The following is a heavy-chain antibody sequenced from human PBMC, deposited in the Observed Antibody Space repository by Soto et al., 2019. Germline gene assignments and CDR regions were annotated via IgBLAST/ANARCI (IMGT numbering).Heavy chain of an antibody. Sequence: QVQLVESGGGVVQPGRSLRLSCAASGFTFSSYGMHWVRQAPGKGLEWVAVICYDGSNKYYADSVKGRFTISRDNSKTPLYLQMNSLRAEDTAVYYCARTPQWLVGFTFDYWGQGTLVTVSS. D-gene: IGHD6-19*01. CDR3: ARTPQWLVGFTFDY. J-gene: IGHJ4*02. CDR2: ICYDGSNK. V-gene: IGHV3-33*01. CDR1: GFTFSSYG.